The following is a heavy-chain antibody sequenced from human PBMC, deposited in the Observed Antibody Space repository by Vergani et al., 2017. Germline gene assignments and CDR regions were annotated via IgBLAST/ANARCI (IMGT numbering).Heavy chain of an antibody. V-gene: IGHV4-31*03. CDR2: IYYSGST. CDR1: GGSISSGGYY. Sequence: QVQLQESGSGLVKPSQTLSLTCTVSGGSISSGGYYWSWIRQHPGKGLEWIGYIYYSGSTYYNPSLKSRVTISVDTSKNQFSLKLSSVTAADTAVYYCARVRWSSSSVNWFDPWGQGTLVTVSS. J-gene: IGHJ5*02. CDR3: ARVRWSSSSVNWFDP. D-gene: IGHD6-6*01.